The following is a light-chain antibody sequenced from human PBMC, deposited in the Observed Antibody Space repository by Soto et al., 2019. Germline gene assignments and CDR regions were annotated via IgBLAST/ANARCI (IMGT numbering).Light chain of an antibody. V-gene: IGKV1-33*01. J-gene: IGKJ5*01. Sequence: DIQMTQPACSLSASVGGRVTITCQASQNINNYLNWYQQKPGRAPKLLIYDASNLEAGVPSRFRGSGSGTDFTFTIGRLQPEDIATYYCQQYENLPTFGQGTRLEIK. CDR3: QQYENLPT. CDR2: DAS. CDR1: QNINNY.